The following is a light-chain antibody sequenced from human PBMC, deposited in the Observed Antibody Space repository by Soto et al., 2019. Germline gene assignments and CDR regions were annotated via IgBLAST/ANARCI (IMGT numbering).Light chain of an antibody. Sequence: AIQMTQSPSSLSASVGDRITIACRASQNIRNDLGWYQQKPGKAPKLLIYAASNLQSGVPSRFSGSGSGALFTLTISSLQPEDFATYYCLQDHSYPWTFGQGTKVDIK. V-gene: IGKV1-6*01. CDR2: AAS. J-gene: IGKJ1*01. CDR3: LQDHSYPWT. CDR1: QNIRND.